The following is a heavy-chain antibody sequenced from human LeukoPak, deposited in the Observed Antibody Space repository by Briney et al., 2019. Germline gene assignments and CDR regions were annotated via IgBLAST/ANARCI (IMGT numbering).Heavy chain of an antibody. D-gene: IGHD3-22*01. CDR1: EFTFTNYA. CDR2: ISGDGGTT. V-gene: IGHV3-23*01. J-gene: IGHJ4*02. CDR3: AKKPYYYDSSGYFFDY. Sequence: PGGSLRLSCAGSEFTFTNYAMSWVRQAPGKGLEWVSAISGDGGTTDYADSVKGRFTISRDNSKNRLYLQMNTLRAEDTAIYYCAKKPYYYDSSGYFFDYWGQGTRVTVSS.